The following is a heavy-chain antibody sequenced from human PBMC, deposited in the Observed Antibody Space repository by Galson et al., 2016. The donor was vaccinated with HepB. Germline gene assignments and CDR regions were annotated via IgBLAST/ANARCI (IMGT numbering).Heavy chain of an antibody. Sequence: ETLSLTCAVSGVSISSGNWWTWVRQTPGKGLEWLGEIYQSGTTNNNPPLINRVTMSVDKANNKFSLKMTSVTAEDTAIYYCARFVTDGAAWRSFDLWGQGILVTVSS. CDR2: IYQSGTT. V-gene: IGHV4-4*02. CDR3: ARFVTDGAAWRSFDL. CDR1: GVSISSGNW. J-gene: IGHJ4*02. D-gene: IGHD5-24*01.